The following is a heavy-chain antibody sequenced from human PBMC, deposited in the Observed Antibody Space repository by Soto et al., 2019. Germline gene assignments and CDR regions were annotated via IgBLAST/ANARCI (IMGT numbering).Heavy chain of an antibody. CDR2: IYSDGNT. J-gene: IGHJ2*01. CDR3: ARHVGFYWYFDL. CDR1: GFTVSSTY. V-gene: IGHV3-66*04. Sequence: EVQLVESGGDLVQPGGSLRLSCAASGFTVSSTYMGWVRQAPGEGLEWVSSIYSDGNTYYADSVRGRFTIYTDNSKATLYLQMNSLRVDDTAMYYCARHVGFYWYFDLWGRGTLVTVSS. D-gene: IGHD1-26*01.